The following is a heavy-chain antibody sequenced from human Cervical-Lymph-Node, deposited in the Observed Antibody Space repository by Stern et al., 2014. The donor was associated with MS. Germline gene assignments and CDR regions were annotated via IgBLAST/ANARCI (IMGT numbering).Heavy chain of an antibody. Sequence: SGPALVKPTQTLTLTCTFSGFSLGTSGMCVSWIRQPPGKALEWLALIDWDDDKHYNTSLKTRLTISKDTSRNQVVLTMTNMDPVDTATYFCARTTSVTTSFDSWGQGTLVTVSS. V-gene: IGHV2-70*01. CDR3: ARTTSVTTSFDS. CDR2: IDWDDDK. CDR1: GFSLGTSGMC. D-gene: IGHD4-17*01. J-gene: IGHJ4*02.